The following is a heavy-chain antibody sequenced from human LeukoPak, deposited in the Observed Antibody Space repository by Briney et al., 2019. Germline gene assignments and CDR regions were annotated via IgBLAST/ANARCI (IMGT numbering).Heavy chain of an antibody. D-gene: IGHD6-13*01. Sequence: GGSLRLSCAASGFTFSSYGMSWVRQAPGKGLEWVSAISGSGGGTYYADSVKGRFTISRDNSKNTLYLQMNSLRAEDTAVYYCAKGGLYSSSWDNPHYYYYYMDVWGKGTTVTISS. CDR1: GFTFSSYG. J-gene: IGHJ6*03. CDR3: AKGGLYSSSWDNPHYYYYYMDV. V-gene: IGHV3-23*01. CDR2: ISGSGGGT.